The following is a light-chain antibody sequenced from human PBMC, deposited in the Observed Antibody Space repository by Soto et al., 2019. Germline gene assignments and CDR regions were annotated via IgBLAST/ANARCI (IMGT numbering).Light chain of an antibody. CDR2: DAS. V-gene: IGKV1-5*01. CDR1: QSIVRW. J-gene: IGKJ1*01. CDR3: QQYNNHWT. Sequence: DIQMTQSPPTLSASIGDRVTITCRASQSIVRWLAWYQHKPGRAPKLLIYDASTLESGVPSRFSGRGSGTEFTLTINSLQPDDFATYYCQQYNNHWTFGQGTKVEIK.